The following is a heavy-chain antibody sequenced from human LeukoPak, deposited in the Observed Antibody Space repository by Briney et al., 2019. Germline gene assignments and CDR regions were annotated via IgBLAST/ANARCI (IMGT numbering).Heavy chain of an antibody. CDR3: TTAPGYSSSWYPDY. D-gene: IGHD6-13*01. J-gene: IGHJ4*02. CDR1: GFTFSNAL. Sequence: GGSLRLSCAASGFTFSNALMSWVRQAPGKGLEWVGRIKSKTDGGTTDYAAPVKGRFTISRDDSKTTLYLQMNSLKTEDTAVYYCTTAPGYSSSWYPDYWGQGTLVTVSS. CDR2: IKSKTDGGTT. V-gene: IGHV3-15*01.